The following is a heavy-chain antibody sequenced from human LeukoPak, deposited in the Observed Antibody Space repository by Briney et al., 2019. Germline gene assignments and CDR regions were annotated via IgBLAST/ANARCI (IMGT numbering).Heavy chain of an antibody. CDR3: ARAGYCSSTSCYQMAFDI. V-gene: IGHV3-48*01. CDR1: GFTFSSYS. D-gene: IGHD2-2*01. CDR2: ISSSSSTI. J-gene: IGHJ3*02. Sequence: PGGSLRLSCAASGFTFSSYSMNWVRQAPGKGLEWVSYISSSSSTIYYADSVKGRFTISRDNAKNSLYLQMNSLRAEDTAVYYCARAGYCSSTSCYQMAFDIWGQGTMVTVSS.